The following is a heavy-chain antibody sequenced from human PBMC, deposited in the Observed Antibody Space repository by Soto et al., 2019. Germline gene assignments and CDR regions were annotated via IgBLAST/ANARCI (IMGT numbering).Heavy chain of an antibody. J-gene: IGHJ6*02. V-gene: IGHV3-30*18. D-gene: IGHD3-3*01. CDR3: AKDLKIGDFWSGYSPYGMDV. CDR1: GITFGSYG. CDR2: ISYDGSNK. Sequence: PGGSLRLSCAASGITFGSYGMHWVRQAPGKGLEWVAVISYDGSNKYYADSVKGRFTISRDNSKNTLYLQMNSLRAEDTAVYYCAKDLKIGDFWSGYSPYGMDVWGQGTTVTV.